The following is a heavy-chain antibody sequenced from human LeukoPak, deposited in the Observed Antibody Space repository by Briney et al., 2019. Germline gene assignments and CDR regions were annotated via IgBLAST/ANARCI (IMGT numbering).Heavy chain of an antibody. Sequence: GASLKISCKGSGYTFTSYWIGWVRQMPGKGLEWMGIIYPSDSDTRYSPSFQGQVTISADKSISTAYLQWNSLKASDTAMYYCARRAEDNSGWYYWGQGTLVTVSS. CDR3: ARRAEDNSGWYY. V-gene: IGHV5-51*01. D-gene: IGHD6-19*01. J-gene: IGHJ4*02. CDR1: GYTFTSYW. CDR2: IYPSDSDT.